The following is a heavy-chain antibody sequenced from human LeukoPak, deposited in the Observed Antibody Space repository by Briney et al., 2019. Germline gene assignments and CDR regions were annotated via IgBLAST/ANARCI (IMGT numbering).Heavy chain of an antibody. D-gene: IGHD3-9*01. J-gene: IGHJ4*02. CDR3: AGGVRYFDWSPPDY. V-gene: IGHV4-59*08. CDR2: IYYSGST. Sequence: SETLSLTCTVSGGSISSYYWSWIRQPPGKGLEWIGYIYYSGSTNYNPSLKSRVTISVDTSKNQFSLKLSSVTAADTAVYYCAGGVRYFDWSPPDYWGQGTLVTVSS. CDR1: GGSISSYY.